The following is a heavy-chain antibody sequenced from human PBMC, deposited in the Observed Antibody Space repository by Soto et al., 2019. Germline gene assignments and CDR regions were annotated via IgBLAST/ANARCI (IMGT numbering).Heavy chain of an antibody. CDR2: INPSGGST. CDR1: GYTFTSNY. V-gene: IGHV1-46*01. Sequence: GTSVKLSCKESGYTFTSNYMHWVRQAPGQGLEWMGIINPSGGSTSYAQKFQGRVTMTRDTSTSTVYMELSSLRSEDTAVYYCARSLYVVTATPDGWFDPWGQGTLVTVSS. D-gene: IGHD2-21*02. J-gene: IGHJ5*02. CDR3: ARSLYVVTATPDGWFDP.